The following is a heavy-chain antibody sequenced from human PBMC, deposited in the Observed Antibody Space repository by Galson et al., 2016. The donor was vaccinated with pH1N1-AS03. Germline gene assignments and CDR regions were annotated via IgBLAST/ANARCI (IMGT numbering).Heavy chain of an antibody. D-gene: IGHD3-16*01. Sequence: SVKVSCKASGYTFTHFGISWVRQAPGQGLECLGWISTYTGETNYAQKFQGRVTRTTDTSTNTVYMELRTLTSDDTALYYCARGTTSGVDLQRRFDAWGQGTLVTVSS. CDR1: GYTFTHFG. V-gene: IGHV1-18*01. J-gene: IGHJ5*02. CDR2: ISTYTGET. CDR3: ARGTTSGVDLQRRFDA.